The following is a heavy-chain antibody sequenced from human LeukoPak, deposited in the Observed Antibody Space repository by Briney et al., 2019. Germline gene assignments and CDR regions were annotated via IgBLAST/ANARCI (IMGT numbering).Heavy chain of an antibody. CDR3: ARAFDY. Sequence: PGGSLGLSCTASGFTFSAYDMNWVRQAPGKGLEWISHITNGDSTIYCADSVKGRFTISRDNAKNSVYLQMNTLRAEDTAVYYCARAFDYWGQGTLVTVSS. J-gene: IGHJ4*02. V-gene: IGHV3-48*01. CDR2: ITNGDSTI. CDR1: GFTFSAYD.